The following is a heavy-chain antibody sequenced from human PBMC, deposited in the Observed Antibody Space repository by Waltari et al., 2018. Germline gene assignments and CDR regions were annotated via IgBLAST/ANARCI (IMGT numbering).Heavy chain of an antibody. CDR2: ISAYNGNT. J-gene: IGHJ6*02. D-gene: IGHD6-13*01. V-gene: IGHV1-18*01. CDR3: ARDLRGSSWYFGMDV. Sequence: QVQLVQSGAEVKKPGASVKVSCKASGYTFTSYGISWVRQAPGQGLEWMGWISAYNGNTNYAQKLPGRVTMTTDPSTSTAYMELRSLRSDDTAVYYCARDLRGSSWYFGMDVWGQGTTVTVSS. CDR1: GYTFTSYG.